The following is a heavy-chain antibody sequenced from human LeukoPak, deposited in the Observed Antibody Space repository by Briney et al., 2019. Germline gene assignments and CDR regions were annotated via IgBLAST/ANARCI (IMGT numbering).Heavy chain of an antibody. CDR3: ARGQSLNDY. Sequence: ASVKVSCKASGYTFTEYYMHWVRQAPGQGLEWMGWINPNSSGANYAENFQGRVTMTRDTSISTAYMELSGLRYDDTALYYCARGQSLNDYWGQGTLVTVSS. J-gene: IGHJ4*02. CDR1: GYTFTEYY. CDR2: INPNSSGA. V-gene: IGHV1-2*02.